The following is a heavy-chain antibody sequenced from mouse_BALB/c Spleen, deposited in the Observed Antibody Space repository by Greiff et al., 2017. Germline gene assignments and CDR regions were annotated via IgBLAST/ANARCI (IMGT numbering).Heavy chain of an antibody. J-gene: IGHJ3*01. CDR1: GYSITSDYV. V-gene: IGHV3-2*02. D-gene: IGHD2-1*01. CDR3: ASYGNYWAWFAY. CDR2: ISYSGST. Sequence: EVQLQQSGPGLVKPSQSLSLTCTVTGYSITSDYVWYWIRQFPGNKLEWMGYISYSGSTSYNPSLKSRISITRDTSKNQFFLQLNSVTTEDTATYCCASYGNYWAWFAYWGQGTLVTVSA.